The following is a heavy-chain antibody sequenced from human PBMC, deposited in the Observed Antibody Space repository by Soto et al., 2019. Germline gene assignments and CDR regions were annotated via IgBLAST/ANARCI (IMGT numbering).Heavy chain of an antibody. Sequence: ASVKVSCKASGYTFTSYYMHWVRQAPGQGLEWMGIINPSGGSTSYAQKFQGRVTMTRDTSTSTVYMELSSLRSEDTAVYYCARGPPFLYSGYDPPSVRTYGMDVWGQGTTVTVSS. CDR2: INPSGGST. D-gene: IGHD5-12*01. J-gene: IGHJ6*02. V-gene: IGHV1-46*01. CDR1: GYTFTSYY. CDR3: ARGPPFLYSGYDPPSVRTYGMDV.